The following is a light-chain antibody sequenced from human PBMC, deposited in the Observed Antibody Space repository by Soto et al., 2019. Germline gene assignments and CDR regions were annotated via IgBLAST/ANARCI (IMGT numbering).Light chain of an antibody. Sequence: IVLTQSPATLSLSPGETATLACRASQSIGSFLAWYQQKPGQAPRLLIYDASNRATGIPARFSGSGSGTDFTLTISSLEPEDFAVYYCQQRSNWPPITFGQGTRLEIK. V-gene: IGKV3-11*01. J-gene: IGKJ5*01. CDR3: QQRSNWPPIT. CDR1: QSIGSF. CDR2: DAS.